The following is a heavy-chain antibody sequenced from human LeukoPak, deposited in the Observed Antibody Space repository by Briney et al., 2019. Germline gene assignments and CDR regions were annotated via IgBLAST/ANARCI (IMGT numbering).Heavy chain of an antibody. Sequence: GGSLRLSCAASGFTFSRYEMNWVRQAPGKGLEWVSYISSSGSSIYYADSVKGRFTISRDNSKNTLYLQMNSLRAEDTAVYYCASTPAANGEPNWFDPWGQGTLVTVSS. CDR3: ASTPAANGEPNWFDP. CDR1: GFTFSRYE. D-gene: IGHD2-8*01. V-gene: IGHV3-48*01. J-gene: IGHJ5*02. CDR2: ISSSGSSI.